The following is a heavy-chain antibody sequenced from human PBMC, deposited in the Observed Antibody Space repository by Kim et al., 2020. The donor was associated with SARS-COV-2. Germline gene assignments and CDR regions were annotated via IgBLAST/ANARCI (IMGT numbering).Heavy chain of an antibody. CDR2: INPNSGGT. CDR1: GYTFTGYY. CDR3: ARGDILLWFGELSAVNAFDI. D-gene: IGHD3-10*01. V-gene: IGHV1-2*04. J-gene: IGHJ3*02. Sequence: ASVKVSCKASGYTFTGYYMHWVRQAPGQGLEWMGWINPNSGGTNYAQKFQGWVTMTRDTSISTAYMELSRLRSDDTAVYYCARGDILLWFGELSAVNAFDIWGQGTMVTVSS.